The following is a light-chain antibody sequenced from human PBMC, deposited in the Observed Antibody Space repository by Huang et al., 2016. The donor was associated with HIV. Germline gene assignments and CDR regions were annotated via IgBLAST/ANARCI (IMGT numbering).Light chain of an antibody. Sequence: EIVMTQSPATLSVSPGERATLSCRASQSVSSNLAWYQQNPGQAPRRLIYGASTRAPGNPARFSGSGSGTEFTLTISSLQSEDFAVYYCQQYNNWPGTFGQGTKVEIK. CDR3: QQYNNWPGT. V-gene: IGKV3-15*01. J-gene: IGKJ1*01. CDR1: QSVSSN. CDR2: GAS.